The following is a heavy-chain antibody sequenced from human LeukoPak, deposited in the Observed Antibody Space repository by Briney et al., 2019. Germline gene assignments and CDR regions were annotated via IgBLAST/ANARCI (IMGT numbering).Heavy chain of an antibody. V-gene: IGHV1-2*02. CDR2: INPNSGGT. J-gene: IGHJ4*02. CDR1: GYTFTGYY. CDR3: ARGIEGTVYY. D-gene: IGHD5/OR15-5a*01. Sequence: ASVKVSCKASGYTFTGYYLHWVRQAPGQGLEWMGWINPNSGGTSYAQNFQGRVTMTRDTSISTAHMELSSLRSDDTAVYYCARGIEGTVYYWGQGTLVTVSS.